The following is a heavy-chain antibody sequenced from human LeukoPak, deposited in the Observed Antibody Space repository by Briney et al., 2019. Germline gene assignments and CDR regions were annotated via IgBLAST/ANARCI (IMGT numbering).Heavy chain of an antibody. CDR3: VRGNDYGGPHY. J-gene: IGHJ4*02. V-gene: IGHV3-74*01. CDR1: GFTFSSYW. Sequence: GGSLRLSCAVSGFTFSSYWMHWVRQAPGKGLVWVSRIDRDGSRINYADSVKGRFTISRDNGKNTLFLQMNSLRAEDAAAYYCVRGNDYGGPHYWGQGTLVTVSS. D-gene: IGHD4-23*01. CDR2: IDRDGSRI.